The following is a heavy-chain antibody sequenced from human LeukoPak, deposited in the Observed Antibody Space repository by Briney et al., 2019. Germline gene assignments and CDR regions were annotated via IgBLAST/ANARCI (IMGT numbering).Heavy chain of an antibody. D-gene: IGHD3-3*01. V-gene: IGHV3-13*01. J-gene: IGHJ6*02. CDR3: ARDRRSYDFWSGYWYGMDV. CDR1: GFAFSSYD. CDR2: IGTAGDT. Sequence: GGSLRLSCAASGFAFSSYDMHWVRQAPGKGLEWVSAIGTAGDTYYPGSVKGRFTISRENAKNSLYLQMNSLRAGDTAVYYCARDRRSYDFWSGYWYGMDVWGQGTTATVSS.